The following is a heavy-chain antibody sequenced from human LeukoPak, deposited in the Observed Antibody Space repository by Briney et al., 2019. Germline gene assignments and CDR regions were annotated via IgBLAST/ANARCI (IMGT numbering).Heavy chain of an antibody. CDR2: IKKRSDGGTT. D-gene: IGHD3-9*01. CDR3: TRDWYHAFDF. Sequence: GGSLRLSCAASGFTFNNAWMNWVRQAPGKGLEWVGRIKKRSDGGTTDYAAPVKDRFIISRDDSQDTLYLQMNTLKTEDTAVYYCTRDWYHAFDFWGQGTVVTVSS. V-gene: IGHV3-15*07. CDR1: GFTFNNAW. J-gene: IGHJ3*01.